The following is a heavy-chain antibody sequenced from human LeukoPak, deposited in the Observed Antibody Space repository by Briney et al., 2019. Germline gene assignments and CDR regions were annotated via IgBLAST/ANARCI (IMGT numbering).Heavy chain of an antibody. CDR3: ASGRQLGY. J-gene: IGHJ4*02. Sequence: GGSLRLSCAASGFTFSNYWMSWVRQAPGKGLEWVANIKEDGSEKYYVDSVKGRFTISRDNARNSLYLQMNSLRAEDTAVYYCASGRQLGYWGQGTPVTVSS. D-gene: IGHD6-13*01. CDR1: GFTFSNYW. V-gene: IGHV3-7*01. CDR2: IKEDGSEK.